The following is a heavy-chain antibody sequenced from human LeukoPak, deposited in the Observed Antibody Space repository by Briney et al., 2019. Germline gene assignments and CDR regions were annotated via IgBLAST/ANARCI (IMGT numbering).Heavy chain of an antibody. Sequence: GASVKVSCKASGGTFSSYAISWVRQAPGQGLEWMGWINPNSGDTNSAQKFQGRVTMTRDTSISTAYMDLSRLRSDDTAVYYCARLDISGSNFDYRGQGTLVTVSS. D-gene: IGHD3-22*01. V-gene: IGHV1-2*02. CDR2: INPNSGDT. CDR1: GGTFSSYA. J-gene: IGHJ4*02. CDR3: ARLDISGSNFDY.